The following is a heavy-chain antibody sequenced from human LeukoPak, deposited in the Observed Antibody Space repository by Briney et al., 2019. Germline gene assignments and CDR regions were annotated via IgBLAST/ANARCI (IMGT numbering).Heavy chain of an antibody. CDR2: IYTSGST. CDR3: ARAGSSSWFDYYYMDV. J-gene: IGHJ6*03. Sequence: SETLSLPCTVSGGSISSYYWSWIRQPPGKGLVWIGYIYTSGSTNYNPSLKSRVTISVDTSKNQFSLKLSSVTAADTAVYYCARAGSSSWFDYYYMDVWGKGTTVTVSS. V-gene: IGHV4-4*09. D-gene: IGHD6-13*01. CDR1: GGSISSYY.